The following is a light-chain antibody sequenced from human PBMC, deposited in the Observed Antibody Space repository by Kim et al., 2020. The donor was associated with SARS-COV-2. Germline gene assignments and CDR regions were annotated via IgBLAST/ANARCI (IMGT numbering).Light chain of an antibody. J-gene: IGKJ5*01. CDR1: QSVSRN. CDR3: QKYNNWPPIT. CDR2: DAS. V-gene: IGKV3-15*01. Sequence: SPGERDTLSCRASQSVSRNLAWYQQKPGQAPRLLIFDASTRATGIPARFSGSGSGTEFTLTINSLQSEDFAIYYCQKYNNWPPITFGQGTRLEIK.